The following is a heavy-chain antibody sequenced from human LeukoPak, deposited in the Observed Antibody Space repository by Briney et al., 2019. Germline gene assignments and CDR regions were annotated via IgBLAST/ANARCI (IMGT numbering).Heavy chain of an antibody. D-gene: IGHD3-10*01. CDR1: GGSISSSSYY. V-gene: IGHV4-39*01. CDR2: IYYSGST. CDR3: ARAYYGSGSRVDYSATFDP. Sequence: PSETLSLTCTVSGGSISSSSYYWGWIRQPPGKGLEWIGSIYYSGSTYYNPSLKSRVTISVDTSKNQFSLKLSSVTAADTAVHYCARAYYGSGSRVDYSATFDPWGQGTLVTVSS. J-gene: IGHJ5*02.